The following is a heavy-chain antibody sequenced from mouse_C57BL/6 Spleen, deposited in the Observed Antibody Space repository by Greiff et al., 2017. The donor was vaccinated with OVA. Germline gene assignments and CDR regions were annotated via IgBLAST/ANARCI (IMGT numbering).Heavy chain of an antibody. Sequence: EVMLVESGEGLVKPGGSLKLSCAASGFTFSSYAMSWVRQTPEKRLEWVAYISSGGDYIYYADTVKGRFTISRDNARNTLYLQMSSLKSEDTAMYYCTRVDSNWYFDDWGTGTTVTVSS. D-gene: IGHD2-5*01. CDR1: GFTFSSYA. V-gene: IGHV5-9-1*02. J-gene: IGHJ1*03. CDR2: ISSGGDYI. CDR3: TRVDSNWYFDD.